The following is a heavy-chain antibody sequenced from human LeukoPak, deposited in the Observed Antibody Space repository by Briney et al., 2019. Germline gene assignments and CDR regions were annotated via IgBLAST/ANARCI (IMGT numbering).Heavy chain of an antibody. CDR1: GFTFSSYA. V-gene: IGHV3-30-3*01. Sequence: GGSLRLSCAASGFTFSSYAMHWVRQAPGKGLEWVAVISYDGSNKYYADSVKGRFTISRDNPKNTLYLQMNSLRAEDTAVYYCARVGYGDYAMDFDYWGQGTLVTVSS. CDR2: ISYDGSNK. CDR3: ARVGYGDYAMDFDY. J-gene: IGHJ4*02. D-gene: IGHD4-17*01.